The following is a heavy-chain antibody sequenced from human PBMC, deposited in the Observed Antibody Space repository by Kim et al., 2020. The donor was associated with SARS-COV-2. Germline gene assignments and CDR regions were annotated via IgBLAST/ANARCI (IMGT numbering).Heavy chain of an antibody. CDR3: ARDKDGYRDY. CDR1: GGSISSYY. D-gene: IGHD5-12*01. J-gene: IGHJ4*02. CDR2: IYYSGST. Sequence: SETLSLTCTVSGGSISSYYWSWIRQPPGKGLEWTGYIYYSGSTNYNPSLKSRVTISVDTSKNQFSLKLSSVTAADTAVYYCARDKDGYRDYWGQGTLVTVSS. V-gene: IGHV4-59*13.